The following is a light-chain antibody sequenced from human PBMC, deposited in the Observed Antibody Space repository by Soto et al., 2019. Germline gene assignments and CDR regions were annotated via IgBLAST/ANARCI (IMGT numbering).Light chain of an antibody. CDR2: LNSDGSH. CDR1: SGHSSYA. J-gene: IGLJ2*01. CDR3: QTWGTGIQV. Sequence: QLVLTQSPSASASLGASVKLTCTLSSGHSSYAIAWHQQQPEKVPRYLMKLNSDGSHTKGDGIPDRFSGSSSGAERYLTISSLQSEDEADYYCQTWGTGIQVFGGGTKLTVL. V-gene: IGLV4-69*01.